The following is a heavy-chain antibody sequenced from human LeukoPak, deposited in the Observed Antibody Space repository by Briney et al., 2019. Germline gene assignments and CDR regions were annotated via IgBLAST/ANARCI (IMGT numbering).Heavy chain of an antibody. CDR3: ATADYGDYVVWWYFDL. Sequence: GGSLRLSCAASGFTFSSYGMSWVRQAPGKGLEWVSAISGSGGSTYYADSVKGRFTISRDNSKNTLYLQMNSLRAEDTAVYYCATADYGDYVVWWYFDLWGRGTLVTVSS. J-gene: IGHJ2*01. D-gene: IGHD4-17*01. V-gene: IGHV3-23*01. CDR1: GFTFSSYG. CDR2: ISGSGGST.